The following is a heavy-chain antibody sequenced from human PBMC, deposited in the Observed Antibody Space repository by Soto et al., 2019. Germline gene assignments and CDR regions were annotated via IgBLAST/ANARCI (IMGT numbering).Heavy chain of an antibody. V-gene: IGHV5-10-1*01. D-gene: IGHD5-18*01. CDR2: IDPSDSYT. CDR1: GYSFTSYW. J-gene: IGHJ6*02. Sequence: GESLKISCKGSGYSFTSYWISWVRQMPGKGLEWMGRIDPSDSYTNYSPSFQGHVTISADKSISTAYLQWSSLKASDTAMYYCARTSMQSRGYSYGHGGMDVWGQGTTVTVSS. CDR3: ARTSMQSRGYSYGHGGMDV.